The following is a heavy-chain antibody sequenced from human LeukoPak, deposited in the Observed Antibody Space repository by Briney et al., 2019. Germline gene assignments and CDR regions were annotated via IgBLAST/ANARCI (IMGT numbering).Heavy chain of an antibody. CDR3: ARSIIGTRSKFDY. CDR1: GGSISTYY. CDR2: ISYSGST. J-gene: IGHJ4*02. Sequence: SETLSLTCTVSGGSISTYYWSCIRQPPGKGLEWIGYISYSGSTNYNPSLKSRVTISLDTSKNQFALKLSSVTAADTAVYYCARSIIGTRSKFDYWGQGTLVTVSS. V-gene: IGHV4-59*08. D-gene: IGHD1/OR15-1a*01.